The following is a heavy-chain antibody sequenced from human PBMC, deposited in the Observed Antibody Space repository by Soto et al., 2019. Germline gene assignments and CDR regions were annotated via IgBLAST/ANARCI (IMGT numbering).Heavy chain of an antibody. Sequence: PSETLSLTCTFSGCSISSYYWSWIRQPPGKGLEWMGYIYYSRSTNYNPSLKSRVTISVDTSKNQFSLKLSSVTSADTAVYYGATETYYDFWSGYYVGEYYYYGMDVWGQGTTVS. D-gene: IGHD3-3*01. CDR2: IYYSRST. CDR3: ATETYYDFWSGYYVGEYYYYGMDV. CDR1: GCSISSYY. J-gene: IGHJ6*02. V-gene: IGHV4-59*01.